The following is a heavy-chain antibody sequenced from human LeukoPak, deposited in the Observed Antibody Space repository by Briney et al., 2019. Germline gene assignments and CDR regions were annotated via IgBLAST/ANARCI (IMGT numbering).Heavy chain of an antibody. CDR1: GFTFSSYA. D-gene: IGHD6-13*01. CDR2: ISGSGGST. V-gene: IGHV3-23*01. Sequence: GGSLRLSCAASGFTFSSYAMSWVRQAPGRGLEWVSAISGSGGSTYYADSVKGRFTISRDNSKNTLYLQMNSLRAEDTAVYYCAKDRYSSSWYDYWGQGTLVTVSS. CDR3: AKDRYSSSWYDY. J-gene: IGHJ4*02.